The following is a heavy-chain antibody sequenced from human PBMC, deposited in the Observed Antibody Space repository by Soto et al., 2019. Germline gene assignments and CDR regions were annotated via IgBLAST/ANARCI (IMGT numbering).Heavy chain of an antibody. D-gene: IGHD3-22*01. CDR3: ARAWSQDYYDSSGYYTY. CDR1: GFTFSNYA. Sequence: PGGFLRLSCAASGFTFSNYAMHWVRQAPGKGLEWVAVTSYDGSNKYYADSVKGRFTISRDNSKNTLSLQMNSLRAEDTALYYCARAWSQDYYDSSGYYTYWGQGTLVNVSS. CDR2: TSYDGSNK. V-gene: IGHV3-30-3*01. J-gene: IGHJ4*02.